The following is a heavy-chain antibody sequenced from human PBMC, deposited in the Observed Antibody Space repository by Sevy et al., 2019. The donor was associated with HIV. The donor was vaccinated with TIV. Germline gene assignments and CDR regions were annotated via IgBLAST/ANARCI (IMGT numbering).Heavy chain of an antibody. J-gene: IGHJ4*02. CDR3: VRAIGAAGSY. CDR1: GFTFSSYW. Sequence: GSLRLSCEASGFTFSSYWMSWVRQAPGKGLEWVANIKEDGSVKYDVDSVKGRFTISRDNAKNSVYLQMNSLRAEDTALYYCVRAIGAAGSYWGQGTLVTVSS. V-gene: IGHV3-7*01. CDR2: IKEDGSVK. D-gene: IGHD6-13*01.